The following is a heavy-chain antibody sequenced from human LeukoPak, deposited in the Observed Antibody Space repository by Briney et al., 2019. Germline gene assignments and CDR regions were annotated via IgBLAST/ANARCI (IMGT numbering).Heavy chain of an antibody. CDR1: GFSFSGEA. V-gene: IGHV4-38-2*01. J-gene: IGHJ4*02. CDR3: ARSNFLEYYFDY. CDR2: IYYSGST. Sequence: PGGSLRLSCAASGFSFSGEAMSWIRQPPGKGLEWIGSIYYSGSTYYNPSLKSRVTISVDTSKNQFSLKLSSVTAADTAVYYCARSNFLEYYFDYWGQGTLVTVSS.